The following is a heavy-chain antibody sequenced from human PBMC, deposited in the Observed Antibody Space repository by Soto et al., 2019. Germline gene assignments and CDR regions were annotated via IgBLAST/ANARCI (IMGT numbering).Heavy chain of an antibody. CDR1: ADTFTGYT. CDR3: ARSRGSYYSNFHY. D-gene: IGHD3-10*01. V-gene: IGHV1-69*08. J-gene: IGHJ4*01. Sequence: QVQLVQSGAEVKKPGSSVKVSCKASADTFTGYTVTWVRQAPGQGLEWVGRVIPILGASNFAQKFQGRVTISADNSTDPAYMVLTGLTSEDTALYYCARSRGSYYSNFHYWGNGTLVTVSS. CDR2: VIPILGAS.